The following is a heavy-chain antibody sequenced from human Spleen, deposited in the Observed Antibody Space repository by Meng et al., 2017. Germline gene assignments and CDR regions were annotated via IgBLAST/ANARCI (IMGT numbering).Heavy chain of an antibody. D-gene: IGHD2-21*01. CDR2: IYNSGST. CDR1: GGSISSGDYD. CDR3: AREGRSHQVGVSVY. Sequence: QVQLQESGPGRVKPSQTLSRTGTGSGGSISSGDYDWSWIRQPPGKGLEWIGYIYNSGSTYYNPSLKSRVTISVDTSKNQFSLKLRFVTAADTAVYYCAREGRSHQVGVSVYWGQGNLVTVSS. J-gene: IGHJ4*02. V-gene: IGHV4-30-4*01.